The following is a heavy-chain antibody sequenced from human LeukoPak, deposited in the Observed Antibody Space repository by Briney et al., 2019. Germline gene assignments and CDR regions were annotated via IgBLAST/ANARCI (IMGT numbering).Heavy chain of an antibody. CDR3: TTDMGYCSSTSCYNWFDP. V-gene: IGHV3-15*01. D-gene: IGHD2-2*01. CDR2: IKSKTDGGTT. CDR1: GFTFSNAW. J-gene: IGHJ5*02. Sequence: GGSLRLSCAASGFTFSNAWMSWVRQAPGKGLEWVGRIKSKTDGGTTDYAAPVKGRFTISRDDSKDTLYLQMNSLKTEDTAVYYCTTDMGYCSSTSCYNWFDPWGQGTLVTVSS.